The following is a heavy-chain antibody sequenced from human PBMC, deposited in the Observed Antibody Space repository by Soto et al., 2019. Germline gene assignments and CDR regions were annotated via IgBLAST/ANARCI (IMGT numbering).Heavy chain of an antibody. D-gene: IGHD3-3*01. J-gene: IGHJ5*02. CDR1: GGSISSGGYY. V-gene: IGHV4-31*03. CDR2: IYYSGST. CDR3: ARGFGVVLQTPNWFDP. Sequence: SETLSLTCTVSGGSISSGGYYWSWIRQHPGKGLEWIGYIYYSGSTYYNPPLKSRVTISVDTSKNQFSLKLSSVTAADTAVYYCARGFGVVLQTPNWFDPWGQGTLVTVSS.